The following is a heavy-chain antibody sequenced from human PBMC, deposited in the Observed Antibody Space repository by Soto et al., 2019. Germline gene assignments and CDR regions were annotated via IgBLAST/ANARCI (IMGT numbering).Heavy chain of an antibody. Sequence: EVQLVESGGGLVKPGGSLRLSCAASGFTFSNAWMSWVRQAPGKGLEWVGRIKSKTDGGTTDYAAPVKGRFTISRDDSKNTLYLQMNSLKTEDTAVYYCATRGVTIFGVVIEYWGQGTLVTVSS. CDR1: GFTFSNAW. J-gene: IGHJ4*02. CDR2: IKSKTDGGTT. CDR3: ATRGVTIFGVVIEY. V-gene: IGHV3-15*01. D-gene: IGHD3-3*01.